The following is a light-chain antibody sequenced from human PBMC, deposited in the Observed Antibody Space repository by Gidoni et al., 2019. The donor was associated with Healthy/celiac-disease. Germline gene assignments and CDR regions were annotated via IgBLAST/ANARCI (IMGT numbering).Light chain of an antibody. CDR2: AAS. J-gene: IGKJ3*01. CDR3: QQSYSTPRA. CDR1: QSISSY. V-gene: IGKV1-39*01. Sequence: RVTITHRASQSISSYLNWYQQKPGKAPKLLIYAASSLQSGVPSRFSGSGSGTDFTLTISSLQPEDFATYYCQQSYSTPRAVGPGTKVDNK.